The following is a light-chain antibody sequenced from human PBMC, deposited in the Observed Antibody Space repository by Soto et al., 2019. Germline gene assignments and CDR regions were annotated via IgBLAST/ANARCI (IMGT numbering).Light chain of an antibody. J-gene: IGKJ4*01. Sequence: DIVMTQSPDSLTVSLGERATISCKSSQSVFYRSTKTNYLGWYQQKPGQRPRLLIYWASTREIGVPDRFSGSGSMTVFPLTISSLQAEDAAIYYCQQYYETPFTFGGGTKVEI. CDR3: QQYYETPFT. CDR2: WAS. V-gene: IGKV4-1*01. CDR1: QSVFYRSTKTNY.